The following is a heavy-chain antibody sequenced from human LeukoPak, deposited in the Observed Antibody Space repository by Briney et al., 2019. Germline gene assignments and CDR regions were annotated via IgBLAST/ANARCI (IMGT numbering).Heavy chain of an antibody. V-gene: IGHV1-24*01. CDR2: FDPEDGET. Sequence: ASVKVSCKASGYTFSGYFMHWVRQAPGKGLEWMGGFDPEDGETFYAQKFQGRVTMTEDTSTDTAYMELSSLRSEDTAVYYCATDYYYDSSGSYYTVDYWGQGTLVTVSS. CDR1: GYTFSGYF. CDR3: ATDYYYDSSGSYYTVDY. D-gene: IGHD3-22*01. J-gene: IGHJ4*02.